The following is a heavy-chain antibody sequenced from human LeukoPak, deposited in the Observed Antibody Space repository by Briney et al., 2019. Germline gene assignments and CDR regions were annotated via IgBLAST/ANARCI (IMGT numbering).Heavy chain of an antibody. CDR1: RGSLTRRRSY. D-gene: IGHD2-8*02. Sequence: PQTLSLTCTVSRGSLTRRRSYCGWIRQPPGKGLGWIGSAHYTGGTYYKSSLKSRVTISIDASKNQFSLELASVSAADTAVYYCAREDGYRWGFDFWGQGTLVNVSS. CDR2: AHYTGGT. J-gene: IGHJ4*02. CDR3: AREDGYRWGFDF. V-gene: IGHV4-39*07.